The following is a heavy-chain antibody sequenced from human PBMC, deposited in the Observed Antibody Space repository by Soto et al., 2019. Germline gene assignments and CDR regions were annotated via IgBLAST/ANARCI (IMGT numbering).Heavy chain of an antibody. J-gene: IGHJ5*02. D-gene: IGHD3-10*01. V-gene: IGHV1-8*01. Sequence: ASVKVSCKASGYTFTSYDINWVRQATGQGLEWMGWMNPNSGNTGYAQKFQGRVTMTRNTSTSTAYMELSSLRSEDTAVYYCARDRRAMVRGSLGPWGQGTLVTVSS. CDR1: GYTFTSYD. CDR2: MNPNSGNT. CDR3: ARDRRAMVRGSLGP.